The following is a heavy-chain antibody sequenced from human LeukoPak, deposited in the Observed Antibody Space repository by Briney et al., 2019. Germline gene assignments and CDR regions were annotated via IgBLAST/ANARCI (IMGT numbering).Heavy chain of an antibody. J-gene: IGHJ4*02. CDR2: INHSGST. V-gene: IGHV4-34*01. D-gene: IGHD5-18*01. CDR3: ARVLTPGYSYGYDY. CDR1: GGSFSGYY. Sequence: PSETLSLTCAVYGGSFSGYYWSWIRQPPGKGLEWIGEINHSGSTNYNPSLKSRVTISVDTSKNQFPLKLSSVTAADTAVYYCARVLTPGYSYGYDYWGQGTLVTVSS.